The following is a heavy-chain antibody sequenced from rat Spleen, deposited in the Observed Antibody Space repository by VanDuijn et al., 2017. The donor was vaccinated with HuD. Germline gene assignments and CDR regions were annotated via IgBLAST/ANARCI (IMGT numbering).Heavy chain of an antibody. J-gene: IGHJ2*01. V-gene: IGHV5-7*01. Sequence: EVQLVESGGGLVQPGRSLKLSCAASGFTFSDYNMAWVRQAPKKGLEWVSSINTDGGSTYYPDSVKGRFTISRDNAENTVYLQMDSLRSEDTATEYCARHTPFNYGTVGDYWGQGVMVTVSS. CDR1: GFTFSDYN. D-gene: IGHD1-11*01. CDR3: ARHTPFNYGTVGDY. CDR2: INTDGGST.